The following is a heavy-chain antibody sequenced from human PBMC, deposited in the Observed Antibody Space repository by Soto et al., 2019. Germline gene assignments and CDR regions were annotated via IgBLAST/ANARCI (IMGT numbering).Heavy chain of an antibody. V-gene: IGHV2-5*01. CDR2: IYWNDDK. D-gene: IGHD6-19*01. CDR3: AHSDVAVAGTDAFDI. CDR1: GFSLSTSGVG. Sequence: QITLKESGPTLVKPTQTLTLTCTFSGFSLSTSGVGVGWIRQPPGKALEWLALIYWNDDKRYSPSLKSRLTITKDTSKNQVVLTMTNMDHVDTAPYYCAHSDVAVAGTDAFDIWGQGTMVTVSS. J-gene: IGHJ3*02.